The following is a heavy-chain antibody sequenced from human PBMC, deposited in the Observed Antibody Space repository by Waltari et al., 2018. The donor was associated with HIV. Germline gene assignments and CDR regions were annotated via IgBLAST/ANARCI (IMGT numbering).Heavy chain of an antibody. D-gene: IGHD2-15*01. V-gene: IGHV1-3*01. J-gene: IGHJ4*02. CDR1: GYTFTSYA. CDR3: ARDIPRMGIDY. Sequence: QVQLVQSGAEVKKPGASVKVSCKASGYTFTSYAMHWGRQAPGQRLEWMGWINAGNGNTKYSQKVQGRVTITRDTSASTAYMELSSLRSEDTAVYYCARDIPRMGIDYWGQGTLVTVSS. CDR2: INAGNGNT.